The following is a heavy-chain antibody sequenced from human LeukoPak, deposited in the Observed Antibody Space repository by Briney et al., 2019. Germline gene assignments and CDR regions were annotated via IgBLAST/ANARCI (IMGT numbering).Heavy chain of an antibody. D-gene: IGHD2-2*01. CDR3: AKGRDKYQLLSKNWFDP. CDR1: GFTFDDYA. Sequence: GGSLRLSCAASGFTFDDYAMHWVRQAPGKGLEWVSGISWNSGSIGYADSVRGRFTISRDNAKNSLYLQMNSLRAEDTALYYCAKGRDKYQLLSKNWFDPWGQGTLVTVSS. J-gene: IGHJ5*02. V-gene: IGHV3-9*01. CDR2: ISWNSGSI.